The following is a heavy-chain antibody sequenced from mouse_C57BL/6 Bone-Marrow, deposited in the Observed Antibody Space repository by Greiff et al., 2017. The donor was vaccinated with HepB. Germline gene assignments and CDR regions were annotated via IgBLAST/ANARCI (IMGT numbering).Heavy chain of an antibody. D-gene: IGHD1-2*01. CDR2: INPNNGGT. J-gene: IGHJ3*01. CDR1: GYTFTDYY. Sequence: VQLQQSGPELVKPGASVKISCKASGYTFTDYYMNWVKQSHGKSLEWIGDINPNNGGTSYNQKFKGKATLTVDKSSSTAYMELRSLTSEDSAVYYCAPFITTVPPWFAYWGQGTLVTVSA. CDR3: APFITTVPPWFAY. V-gene: IGHV1-26*01.